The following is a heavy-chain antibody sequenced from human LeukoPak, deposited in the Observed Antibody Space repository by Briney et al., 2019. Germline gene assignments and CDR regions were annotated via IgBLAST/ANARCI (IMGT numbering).Heavy chain of an antibody. CDR3: ARGYSADY. D-gene: IGHD6-13*01. J-gene: IGHJ4*02. CDR1: GFTFSSYE. CDR2: ISSSGSSI. V-gene: IGHV3-48*03. Sequence: PGRSLRLSCAASGFTFSSYEMNWVRQAPGKGLEWVSDISSSGSSIYYADSMKGRFTISRDNAKNSLYLQMNSLRAEDTAVYYCARGYSADYWGQGTLVTVSS.